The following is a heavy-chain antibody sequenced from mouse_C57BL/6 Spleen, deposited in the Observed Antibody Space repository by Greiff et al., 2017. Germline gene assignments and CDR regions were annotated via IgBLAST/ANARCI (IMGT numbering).Heavy chain of an antibody. CDR3: SRRYCNAPFDC. CDR1: GFTFSSYT. Sequence: EVHLVESGGGLVKPGGSLKLSCAASGFTFSSYTMSWVRQTPEKRLEWVATISGGGGNTYYPDSVKGRFTISRDNAKNTLYLQMSSLRSEDTALYDCSRRYCNAPFDCWGQGTTLTVSS. V-gene: IGHV5-9*01. D-gene: IGHD2-10*02. CDR2: ISGGGGNT. J-gene: IGHJ2*01.